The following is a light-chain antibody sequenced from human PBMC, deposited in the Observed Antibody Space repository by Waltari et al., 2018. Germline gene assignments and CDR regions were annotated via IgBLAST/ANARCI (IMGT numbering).Light chain of an antibody. V-gene: IGKV3-15*01. Sequence: ETVMKHSTATLSVSPGEGATLLCRTSQTVSSNLAWYQQNPGQVPRLLIYGASTRATGIPARFSGSGSGTEFTLTISGLQSEDFATYYCQQYNDWPPQLTFGGGTRV. CDR1: QTVSSN. J-gene: IGKJ4*01. CDR3: QQYNDWPPQLT. CDR2: GAS.